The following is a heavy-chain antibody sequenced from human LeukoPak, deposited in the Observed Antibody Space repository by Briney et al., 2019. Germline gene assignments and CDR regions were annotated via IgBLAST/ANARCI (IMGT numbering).Heavy chain of an antibody. D-gene: IGHD6-13*01. Sequence: PGGSLRLSCAASGFTFSSYAMSWVRQAPGKGLEWVSAISGSGGSTYYADSVKGRFTISRDNSKNTLYLRMNSLRAEDTAVYYCAKSPSSSEIYFDYWGQGTLVTVSS. CDR3: AKSPSSSEIYFDY. V-gene: IGHV3-23*01. CDR1: GFTFSSYA. J-gene: IGHJ4*02. CDR2: ISGSGGST.